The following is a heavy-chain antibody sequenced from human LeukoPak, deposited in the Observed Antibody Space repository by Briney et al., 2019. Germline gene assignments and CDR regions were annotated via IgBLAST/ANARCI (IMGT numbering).Heavy chain of an antibody. V-gene: IGHV1-69*04. CDR2: IIPILGIA. CDR3: ARDLEL. Sequence: VASVKVSCKASGGTFSSYTMNWVRQAPGQGLEWMGRIIPILGIANYAQNFQGRVTITADKSTTTAYMELSSLRSEDTAVYYCARDLELWGQGTLVAVSS. CDR1: GGTFSSYT. J-gene: IGHJ5*02.